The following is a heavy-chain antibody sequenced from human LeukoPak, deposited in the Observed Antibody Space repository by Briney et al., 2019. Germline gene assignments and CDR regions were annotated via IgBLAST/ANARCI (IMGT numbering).Heavy chain of an antibody. Sequence: SGTLSLTCAVSGGSISSSNWWSWVRQPPGKGLEWIGEIYHSGSTNYNPSLKSRVTISVDKSKNQFSLKLSSVTAADTAVYYCAREGLGDFWSEDYYYYMDVWGKGTTVTVSS. J-gene: IGHJ6*03. D-gene: IGHD3-3*01. CDR1: GGSISSSNW. CDR2: IYHSGST. CDR3: AREGLGDFWSEDYYYYMDV. V-gene: IGHV4-4*02.